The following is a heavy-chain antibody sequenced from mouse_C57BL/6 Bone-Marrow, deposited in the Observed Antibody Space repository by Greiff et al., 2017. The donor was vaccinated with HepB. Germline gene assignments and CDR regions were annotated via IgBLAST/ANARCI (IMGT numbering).Heavy chain of an antibody. CDR2: IWGDGST. J-gene: IGHJ4*01. CDR1: GFSLTSYG. D-gene: IGHD1-1*01. V-gene: IGHV2-3*01. CDR3: AKSHFTTVVAPNWDYYAMDY. Sequence: VQLVESGPGLVAPSQSLSITCTVSGFSLTSYGVSWVRQPPGKGLEWLGVIWGDGSTNYHSALISRLSISKDNSKSQVFLKLNSLQTDDTATYYCAKSHFTTVVAPNWDYYAMDYWGQGTSVTVSS.